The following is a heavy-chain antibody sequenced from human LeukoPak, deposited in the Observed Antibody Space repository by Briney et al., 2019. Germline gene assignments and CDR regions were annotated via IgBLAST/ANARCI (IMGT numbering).Heavy chain of an antibody. V-gene: IGHV3-9*02. CDR3: AKDIGHYGSGSCYDY. Sequence: PGGSLRLSCAASGFTSDDYAMHWVRQAPGKGLEWVSGISWNSGSIGYADSVKGRFTISRDNAKNSLYLQMNSLRAEDTALYYCAKDIGHYGSGSCYDYWGQGTLVTVSS. D-gene: IGHD3-10*01. CDR2: ISWNSGSI. J-gene: IGHJ4*02. CDR1: GFTSDDYA.